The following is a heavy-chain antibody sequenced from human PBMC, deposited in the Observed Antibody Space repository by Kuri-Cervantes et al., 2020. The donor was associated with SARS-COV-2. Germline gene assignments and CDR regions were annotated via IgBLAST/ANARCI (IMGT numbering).Heavy chain of an antibody. V-gene: IGHV3-21*01. J-gene: IGHJ4*02. CDR2: IDSSSYYI. Sequence: GGSLRLSCAASGFTFSGYSINWIRQAPGKGLEWVASIDSSSYYICHADSVKGRLTISRDNAKTSLYLQMNSLKPEDTAVYYCAREEGGELGEAFDYWGQGALVTVSS. D-gene: IGHD7-27*01. CDR1: GFTFSGYS. CDR3: AREEGGELGEAFDY.